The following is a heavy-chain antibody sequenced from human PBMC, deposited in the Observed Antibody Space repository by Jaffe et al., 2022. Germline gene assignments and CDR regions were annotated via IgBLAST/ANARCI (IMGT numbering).Heavy chain of an antibody. J-gene: IGHJ3*02. Sequence: QVQLVQSGAEVKKPGSSVKVSCKASGGTFSSYAISWVRQAPGQGLEWMGGIIPIFGTANYAQKFQGRVTITADESTSTAYMELSSLRSEDTAVYYCARGGGLGRLLGIAAAVGPEWGAFDIWGQGTMVTVSS. D-gene: IGHD6-13*01. CDR1: GGTFSSYA. CDR3: ARGGGLGRLLGIAAAVGPEWGAFDI. CDR2: IIPIFGTA. V-gene: IGHV1-69*01.